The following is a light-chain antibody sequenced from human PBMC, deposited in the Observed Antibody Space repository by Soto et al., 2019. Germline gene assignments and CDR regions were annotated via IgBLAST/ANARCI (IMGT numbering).Light chain of an antibody. CDR2: GAS. V-gene: IGKV3-15*01. CDR3: QQYNSWLPP. Sequence: EIVMTQSPATLSVSPGERDTLSVRASQSVSSNLDWYQQKPGQAPRLLISGASTRATGIPARFSGSGSGTEFTRTISSLQSEDFAVYYCQQYNSWLPPFGQGTKVESK. CDR1: QSVSSN. J-gene: IGKJ1*01.